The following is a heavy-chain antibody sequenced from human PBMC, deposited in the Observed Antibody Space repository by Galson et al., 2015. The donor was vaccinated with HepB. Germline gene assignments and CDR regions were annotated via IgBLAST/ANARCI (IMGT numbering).Heavy chain of an antibody. V-gene: IGHV3-74*01. CDR3: LCRRGPVAKTDGGF. Sequence: SLRLSCAASGFTFSGYGMHWVRQGPGKGLVWVSRINSDGSDTRYADSVKGRFTISRDNAKNTLYLQMNSLRTEDTAVYYCLCRRGPVAKTDGGFWGQGTLVTASS. CDR2: INSDGSDT. CDR1: GFTFSGYG. D-gene: IGHD2-2*01. J-gene: IGHJ4*02.